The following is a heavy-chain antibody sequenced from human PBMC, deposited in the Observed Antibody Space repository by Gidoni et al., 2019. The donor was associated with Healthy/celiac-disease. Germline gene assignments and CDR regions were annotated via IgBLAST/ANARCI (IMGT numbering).Heavy chain of an antibody. CDR1: GFPFSSYA. V-gene: IGHV3-23*01. CDR3: AKDQRMVRGVMFQDAFDI. CDR2: SSGSGGST. D-gene: IGHD3-10*01. J-gene: IGHJ3*02. Sequence: EVQLLESGGGLVQPGGSLRLSCEASGFPFSSYAMSWVRQAPGKGLEWVSASSGSGGSTYYADSVKGRFTISRDNSKNTLYLQMNSLRAEDTAVYYCAKDQRMVRGVMFQDAFDIWGQGTMVTVSS.